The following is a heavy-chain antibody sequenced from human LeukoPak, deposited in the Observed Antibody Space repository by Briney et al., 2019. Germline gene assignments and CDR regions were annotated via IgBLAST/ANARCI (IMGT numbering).Heavy chain of an antibody. J-gene: IGHJ1*01. CDR2: ISYDGSNK. CDR1: GFTFSSYG. V-gene: IGHV3-30*03. D-gene: IGHD3-10*01. CDR3: ARDMAFGTWAFQH. Sequence: SGGSLRLSCAASGFTFSSYGMHWVRQAPGKGLEWVAVISYDGSNKYYADSVKGRFTISRDNSKNTLYLQMNSLRAEDTAVYYCARDMAFGTWAFQHWGQGTLVTVSS.